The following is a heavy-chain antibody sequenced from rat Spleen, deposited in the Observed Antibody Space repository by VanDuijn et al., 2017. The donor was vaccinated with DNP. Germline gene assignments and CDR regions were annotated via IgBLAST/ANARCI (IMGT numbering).Heavy chain of an antibody. D-gene: IGHD1-6*01. CDR3: ARHERTTGLGFDY. V-gene: IGHV5-20*01. CDR1: GFTFSDYG. Sequence: EVQLVESGGGLVQPGRSMKLSCAASGFTFSDYGMAWVLQAPTKGLEWVASISYDGGRTYYRDSVKGRFTISRDNAKSSLYLQMNSLRSEDTATYYCARHERTTGLGFDYWGQGVMVTVSS. CDR2: ISYDGGRT. J-gene: IGHJ2*01.